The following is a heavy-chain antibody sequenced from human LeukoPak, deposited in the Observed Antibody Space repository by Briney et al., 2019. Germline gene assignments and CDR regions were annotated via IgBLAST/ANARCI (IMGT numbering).Heavy chain of an antibody. CDR3: ARTGKVGPPPTYYDFWSYDY. J-gene: IGHJ4*02. CDR1: GYTFTSYG. V-gene: IGHV1-18*01. D-gene: IGHD3-3*01. Sequence: ASVKVSCKASGYTFTSYGISWVRQAPGQGLEWMGWISAYNGNTNYAQKLQGRVTMTTDTSTSTAYMELRSLRSDDTAVYYCARTGKVGPPPTYYDFWSYDYWGQGTLVTVSS. CDR2: ISAYNGNT.